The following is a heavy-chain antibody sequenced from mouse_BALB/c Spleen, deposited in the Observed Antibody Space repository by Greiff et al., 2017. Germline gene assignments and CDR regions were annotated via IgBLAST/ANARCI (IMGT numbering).Heavy chain of an antibody. V-gene: IGHV1-54*01. CDR3: ARDGKTSFDY. CDR1: GYAFTNYL. Sequence: QVQLKESGAELVRPGTSVKVSCKASGYAFTNYLIEWVKQRPGQGLEWIGVINPGSGGTNYNEKFKGKATLTADKSSSTAYMQLSSLTSDDSAVYFCARDGKTSFDYWGQGTTLTVSS. D-gene: IGHD2-1*01. CDR2: INPGSGGT. J-gene: IGHJ2*01.